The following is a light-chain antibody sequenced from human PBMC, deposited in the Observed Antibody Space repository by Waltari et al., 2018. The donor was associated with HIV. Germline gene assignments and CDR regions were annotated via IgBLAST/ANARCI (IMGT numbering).Light chain of an antibody. V-gene: IGKV1-9*01. CDR3: QQLNSFPLT. CDR1: QCISSY. CDR2: AAS. Sequence: DIQLTQSPSFLSASVGNRVTITCRASQCISSYLAWYQQKPGKAPKLLIYAASTLQSGVPSRFSVSGSGTEFSLTISSLQPEDFATYYCQQLNSFPLTFGGGTKVEI. J-gene: IGKJ4*01.